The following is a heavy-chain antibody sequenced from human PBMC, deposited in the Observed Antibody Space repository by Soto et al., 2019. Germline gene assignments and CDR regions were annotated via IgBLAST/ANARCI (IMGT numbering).Heavy chain of an antibody. D-gene: IGHD3-16*02. CDR1: GFTFTTYP. CDR3: ASGRVTFGGLIGIFEY. Sequence: PGGSLRLSCAASGFTFTTYPMHWVRQAPGKGLEWVAVISYDGSDKYYADSVKGRFTISRDNSEKTVYLQMNSLRPEDTALYYCASGRVTFGGLIGIFEYWRPGTALTVSS. V-gene: IGHV3-30-3*01. J-gene: IGHJ4*02. CDR2: ISYDGSDK.